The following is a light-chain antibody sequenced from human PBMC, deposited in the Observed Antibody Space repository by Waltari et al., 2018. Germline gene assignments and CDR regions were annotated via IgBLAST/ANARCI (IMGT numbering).Light chain of an antibody. V-gene: IGKV1-5*03. CDR1: ERISRW. CDR2: QAS. J-gene: IGKJ1*01. Sequence: DIQMTQSPSTLSASVGDRVTITCRASERISRWLAWYQQKPGMAPKLLIYQASSLEDGVPSRFSGSGFETEFSLSISSLQPEDFTTYYSQQYNTYPWTFGQGTKVEIK. CDR3: QQYNTYPWT.